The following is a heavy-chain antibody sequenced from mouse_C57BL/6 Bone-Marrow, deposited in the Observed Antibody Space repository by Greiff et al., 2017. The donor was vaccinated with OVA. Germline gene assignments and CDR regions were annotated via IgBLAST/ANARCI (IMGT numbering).Heavy chain of an antibody. V-gene: IGHV1-82*01. CDR2: IYPGDGDT. Sequence: VQLQQSGPELVKPGASVKISCKASGYAFSSSWMNWVKQRPGKGLEWIGRIYPGDGDTNYNGKFKGKATLTADKSSSTAYMQLSSLTSEDSAVYFCATPIYYDYDYWGQGTTLTVSS. CDR1: GYAFSSSW. CDR3: ATPIYYDYDY. D-gene: IGHD2-4*01. J-gene: IGHJ2*01.